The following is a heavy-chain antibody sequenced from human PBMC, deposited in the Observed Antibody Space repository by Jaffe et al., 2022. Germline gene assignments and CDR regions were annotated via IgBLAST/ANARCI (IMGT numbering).Heavy chain of an antibody. V-gene: IGHV3-21*01. CDR3: ARDGGVTTVTTEPGVGH. CDR1: GFTFSSYS. Sequence: EVQLVESGGGLVKPGGSLRLSCAASGFTFSSYSMNWVRQAPGKGLEWVSSISSSSSYIYYADSVKGRFTISRDNAKNSLYLQMNSLRAEDTAVYYCARDGGVTTVTTEPGVGHWGQGTLVTVSS. CDR2: ISSSSSYI. J-gene: IGHJ4*02. D-gene: IGHD4-17*01.